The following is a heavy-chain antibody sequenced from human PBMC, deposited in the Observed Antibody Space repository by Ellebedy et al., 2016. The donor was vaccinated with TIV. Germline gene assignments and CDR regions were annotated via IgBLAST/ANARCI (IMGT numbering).Heavy chain of an antibody. V-gene: IGHV3-7*01. CDR1: GFSFSSYW. J-gene: IGHJ3*01. Sequence: GESLKISCAASGFSFSSYWMSWVRQAPGKGLEWVANIRVDGNEKNYVDSVKGRFTISRDNAKNSLHLQMNSLRVEDTALYYCATDGSYGDYLFPQHAFVFWGQGTMVTVSS. CDR3: ATDGSYGDYLFPQHAFVF. CDR2: IRVDGNEK. D-gene: IGHD4-17*01.